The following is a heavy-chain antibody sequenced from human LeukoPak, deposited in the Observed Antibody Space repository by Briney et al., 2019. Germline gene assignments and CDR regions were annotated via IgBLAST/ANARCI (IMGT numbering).Heavy chain of an antibody. Sequence: SETLSLTCTVSGGSISSYYWSWIRQPPGKGLEWIGYIYYSGSTNYKSSLKSRVTISVDTSKNQFSLKLSSVTAADTAVYYCARPYCSGGSCQYNWFDPWGQGTLVTVSS. J-gene: IGHJ5*02. CDR2: IYYSGST. CDR3: ARPYCSGGSCQYNWFDP. D-gene: IGHD2-15*01. V-gene: IGHV4-59*01. CDR1: GGSISSYY.